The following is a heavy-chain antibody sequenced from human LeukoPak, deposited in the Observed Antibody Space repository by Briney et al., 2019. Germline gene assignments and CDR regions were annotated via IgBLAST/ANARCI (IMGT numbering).Heavy chain of an antibody. CDR3: AKEGVAVAGSNYYYYMDV. Sequence: GGSLRLSCAASGFTFSSYSMNWVRQAPGKGLEWVSSISSSSSYIYYADSVKGRFTISRDNAKNSLYLQMNSLKAEDTAVYYCAKEGVAVAGSNYYYYMDVWGKGTTVTISS. V-gene: IGHV3-21*04. D-gene: IGHD6-19*01. CDR2: ISSSSSYI. CDR1: GFTFSSYS. J-gene: IGHJ6*03.